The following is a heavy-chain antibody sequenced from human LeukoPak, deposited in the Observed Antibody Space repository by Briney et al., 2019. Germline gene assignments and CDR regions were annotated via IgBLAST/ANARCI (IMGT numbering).Heavy chain of an antibody. CDR1: GYTFTSYG. V-gene: IGHV1-18*01. CDR2: ISAYNGNT. D-gene: IGHD3-22*01. Sequence: GASVKVSCKVSGYTFTSYGISWVRQAPGQGLEWMGWISAYNGNTNYAQKLQGRVTMTTDTSTSTAYMELRSLRSDDTAVYYCARELYYYDSSGYSNWFDPWGQGTLVTVSS. J-gene: IGHJ5*02. CDR3: ARELYYYDSSGYSNWFDP.